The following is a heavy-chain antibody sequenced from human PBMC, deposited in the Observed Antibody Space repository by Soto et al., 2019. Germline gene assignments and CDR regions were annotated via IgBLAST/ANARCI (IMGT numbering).Heavy chain of an antibody. J-gene: IGHJ6*02. CDR1: GGSVSSRTYY. Sequence: SEPLSLICTVSGGSVSSRTYYWAWIRQSPGKGLEWIGNIDYSGSTYDNPSLKSRVIMSVDTSRNQFSLKWSSVTAADTAVYYCASVPYYDFWSGSRSPSYYYYGIDVWGQGTTVTVSS. CDR2: IDYSGST. CDR3: ASVPYYDFWSGSRSPSYYYYGIDV. V-gene: IGHV4-39*01. D-gene: IGHD3-3*01.